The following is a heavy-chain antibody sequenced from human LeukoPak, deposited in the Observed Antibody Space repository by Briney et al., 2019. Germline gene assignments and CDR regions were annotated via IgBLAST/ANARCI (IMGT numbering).Heavy chain of an antibody. J-gene: IGHJ4*02. CDR1: GGSIRSYY. D-gene: IGHD2-15*01. CDR2: IYTSGST. V-gene: IGHV4-4*07. Sequence: SETLSLTCTVSGGSIRSYYWSWIRQPAGKGLEWIGRIYTSGSTNYNPSLKSRVAMSVDTSKNQFSLKLSSVTAADTAVYYCAREVVVVVAATIDYWGQGTLVTVSS. CDR3: AREVVVVVAATIDY.